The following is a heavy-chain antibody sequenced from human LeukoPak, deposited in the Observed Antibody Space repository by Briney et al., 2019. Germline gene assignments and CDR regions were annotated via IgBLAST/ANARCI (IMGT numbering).Heavy chain of an antibody. CDR1: GFTFSSYG. CDR3: AKDRSGGIDYFDY. V-gene: IGHV3-30*18. J-gene: IGHJ4*02. D-gene: IGHD3-3*01. CDR2: ISYDGSNK. Sequence: GGSLRLSCAASGFTFSSYGMHWVRQASGKGLEWVAVISYDGSNKYYADSVKGRFTISRDNSKNTLYLQMNSLRAEDTAVYYCAKDRSGGIDYFDYWGQGTLVTVSS.